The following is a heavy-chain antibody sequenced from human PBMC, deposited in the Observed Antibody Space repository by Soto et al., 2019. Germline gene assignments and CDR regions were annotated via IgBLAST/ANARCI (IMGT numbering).Heavy chain of an antibody. CDR3: VRFGGAAAGPGDY. D-gene: IGHD6-13*01. Sequence: GGSLRLSCVASEFTFSSYEMNWVRQAPGKGLEWVSYISSSGTTIYYTDSVKGRFTISRGSAKKSLYLQMNSLRAEDTAVYYCVRFGGAAAGPGDYWGQGTLVTVSS. V-gene: IGHV3-48*03. CDR1: EFTFSSYE. J-gene: IGHJ4*02. CDR2: ISSSGTTI.